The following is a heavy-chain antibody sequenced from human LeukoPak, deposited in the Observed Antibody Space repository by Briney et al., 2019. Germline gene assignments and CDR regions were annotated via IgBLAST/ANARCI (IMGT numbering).Heavy chain of an antibody. CDR3: ARRYCSSTNCHDAFDI. V-gene: IGHV4-30-4*08. Sequence: SETLSLTCTVSGGSISSGDYYWSWIRQPPGKGLEWIGYIYYSGSTYYNPSLKSRVTISVDTSKNQFSLKLNSVTAADTAVYYCARRYCSSTNCHDAFDIWGQGTMVTVSS. CDR1: GGSISSGDYY. D-gene: IGHD2-2*01. CDR2: IYYSGST. J-gene: IGHJ3*02.